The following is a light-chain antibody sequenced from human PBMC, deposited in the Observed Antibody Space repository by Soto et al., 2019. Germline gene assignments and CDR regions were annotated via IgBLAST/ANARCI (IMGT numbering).Light chain of an antibody. J-gene: IGKJ1*01. CDR1: QSVLYSSNSKNY. V-gene: IGKV4-1*01. Sequence: DIVMTQSPDSLAVSLGERATINCKSSQSVLYSSNSKNYLAWYQQKPGQPPKLLIYWASTRESGVPDRFSGSGSGTDFTLTISGLQAEDVAFYYCQQYYSTLWTFGQGTKVEIK. CDR2: WAS. CDR3: QQYYSTLWT.